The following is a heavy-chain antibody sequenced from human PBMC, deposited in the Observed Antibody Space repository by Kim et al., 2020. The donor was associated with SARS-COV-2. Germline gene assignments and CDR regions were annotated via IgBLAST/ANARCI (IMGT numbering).Heavy chain of an antibody. J-gene: IGHJ4*02. CDR3: ARHLSIGYFDY. Sequence: SYNPALTSRVPMSVNTSKTPFSLKLSSVTAADTAVYYCARHLSIGYFDYWGQGTLVTVSS. V-gene: IGHV4-39*01.